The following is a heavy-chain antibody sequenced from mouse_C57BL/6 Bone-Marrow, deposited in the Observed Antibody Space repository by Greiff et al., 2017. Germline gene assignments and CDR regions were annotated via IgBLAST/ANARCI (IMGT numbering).Heavy chain of an antibody. J-gene: IGHJ2*01. V-gene: IGHV1-42*01. CDR2: INPSTGGT. Sequence: SGPELVKPGASVKISCKASGYSFTGYYMNWVKQSPEKSLEWIGEINPSTGGTTYNQKFKAKATLTVDKSSSTAYMQLKSLTSEDSAVYYCARWGLYYFDYWGQGTTLTVSS. CDR1: GYSFTGYY. CDR3: ARWGLYYFDY.